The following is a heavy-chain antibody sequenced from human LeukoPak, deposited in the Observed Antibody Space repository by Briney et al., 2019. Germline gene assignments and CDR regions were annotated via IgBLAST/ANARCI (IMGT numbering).Heavy chain of an antibody. CDR3: ARSFSGYSYGRLVY. Sequence: SETLSLTCAVYGGSFSGYYWSWIRQPPGKGLEWIGEINHSGSTNYNPSLKSRVTISADTSKNQFSLKLSSVTAADTAVYYCARSFSGYSYGRLVYWGQGTLVTVSS. CDR2: INHSGST. J-gene: IGHJ4*02. V-gene: IGHV4-34*01. CDR1: GGSFSGYY. D-gene: IGHD5-18*01.